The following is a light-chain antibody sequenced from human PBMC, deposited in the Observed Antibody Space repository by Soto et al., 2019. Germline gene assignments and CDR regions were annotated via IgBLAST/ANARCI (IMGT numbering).Light chain of an antibody. CDR2: STS. CDR1: TGAVTSVSY. V-gene: IGLV7-43*01. Sequence: QTVVTQEPSLTVSPGGTVTLTCASSTGAVTSVSYPNWVQQKPGQAPRALIYSTSNSHSWTPARFSGSLLGGKAALTLSGVQPADEAVYYCLLYFGSAQVFGGGTKLTVL. CDR3: LLYFGSAQV. J-gene: IGLJ3*02.